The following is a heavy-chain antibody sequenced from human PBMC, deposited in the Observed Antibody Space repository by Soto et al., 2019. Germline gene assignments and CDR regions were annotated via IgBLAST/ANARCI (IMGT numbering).Heavy chain of an antibody. V-gene: IGHV3-30-3*01. D-gene: IGHD3-3*01. CDR3: AREGVGPYDFWSGYYVH. Sequence: QVQLVESWGGVVQPGRSLRLSCAASGFIFSQYVMHWVRQAPGKGLEWVAIISYDATNQYYADSVRGRFTISRDNSNSTVYLQMNRLSAEDTAVYYCAREGVGPYDFWSGYYVHWGQGTLVTVSS. CDR1: GFIFSQYV. CDR2: ISYDATNQ. J-gene: IGHJ4*02.